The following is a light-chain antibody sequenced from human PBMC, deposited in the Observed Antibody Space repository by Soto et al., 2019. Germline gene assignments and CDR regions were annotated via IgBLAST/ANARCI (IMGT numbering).Light chain of an antibody. CDR2: EVS. V-gene: IGLV2-8*01. CDR3: SPYEGRNNSYG. Sequence: QSALTQPPSASGSPGQSVTISCTGTRSDVGTYNYVSWYQQHPGKAPKLIIYEVSKRPSGVPDRFSGSKSGNTASLTVSGLQAEDGGYFFWSPYEGRNNSYGFGTWTK. J-gene: IGLJ1*01. CDR1: RSDVGTYNY.